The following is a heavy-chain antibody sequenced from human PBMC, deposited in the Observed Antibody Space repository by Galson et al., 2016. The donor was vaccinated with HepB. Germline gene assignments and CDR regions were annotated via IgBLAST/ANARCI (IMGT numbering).Heavy chain of an antibody. CDR1: GFTFSSYG. V-gene: IGHV3-30*18. J-gene: IGHJ6*03. CDR2: ISYDGRNK. D-gene: IGHD5-24*01. Sequence: SLRLSCAASGFTFSSYGMYWVRQAPGKGLEWVAVISYDGRNKYYADSVKGRFTISRDNSKNTLYLQMNSLRAEDTAVYYCAKEMGQNYMDVWGKGTTVTVSS. CDR3: AKEMGQNYMDV.